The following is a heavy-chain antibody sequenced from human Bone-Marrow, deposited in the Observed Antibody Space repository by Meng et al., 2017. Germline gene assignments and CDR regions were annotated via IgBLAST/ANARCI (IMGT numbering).Heavy chain of an antibody. CDR3: ARVKRWLQRGFELDP. CDR1: GGSISSVDYF. CDR2: IYHSGST. J-gene: IGHJ5*02. V-gene: IGHV4-30-4*08. Sequence: QVQLQESGPGLVKPSQTLPLTCTVSGGSISSVDYFWSWIRQPPGKGLEWIGYIYHSGSTYYNPSLESRVTISVDTSKNQFSLKLSSVTAADTAVYYCARVKRWLQRGFELDPWGQGTLVTVSS. D-gene: IGHD5-24*01.